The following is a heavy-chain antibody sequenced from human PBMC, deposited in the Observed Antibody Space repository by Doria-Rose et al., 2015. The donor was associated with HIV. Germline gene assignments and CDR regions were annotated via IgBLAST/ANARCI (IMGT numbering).Heavy chain of an antibody. CDR3: ARIKSSRWYHKYYFDF. V-gene: IGHV2-26*01. D-gene: IGHD6-13*01. J-gene: IGHJ4*02. Sequence: SGPVLVKPTETLTLTCTVSGVSLSSPGMGVSWIRQPPGKALEWLAHQFSDDERHYKTSLKSRLTISRGTSKSQVVLTMTDMDPVDTATYYCARIKSSRWYHKYYFDFWGQGTLVIVSA. CDR2: QFSDDER. CDR1: GVSLSSPGMG.